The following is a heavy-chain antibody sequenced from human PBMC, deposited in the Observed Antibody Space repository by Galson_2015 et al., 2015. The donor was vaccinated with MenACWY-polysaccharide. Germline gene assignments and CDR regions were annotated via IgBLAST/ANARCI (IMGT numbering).Heavy chain of an antibody. Sequence: SLRLSCAASGFTFDEYALTWVRQAPGAGLEWVSSVSNRGGNTYYAASVDGRFNISRDNFKNTLSFQMNTLRAEDTAIYYCAREGWMGEKNSFSYDSSAFGWGQGTLVTVSS. V-gene: IGHV3-23*01. CDR2: VSNRGGNT. CDR3: AREGWMGEKNSFSYDSSAFG. D-gene: IGHD3-22*01. CDR1: GFTFDEYA. J-gene: IGHJ4*02.